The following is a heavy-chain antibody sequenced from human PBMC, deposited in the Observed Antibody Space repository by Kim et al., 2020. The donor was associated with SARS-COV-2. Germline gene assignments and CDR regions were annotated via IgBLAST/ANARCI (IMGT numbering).Heavy chain of an antibody. J-gene: IGHJ4*02. Sequence: SETLSLTCTVSGGSISSGSYYWSWIRQPAGKGLEWIGRIYTSGSTNYNPSLKSRVTISVDTSKNQFSLKLSSVTAADTAVYYCARGRGMAYYYDSSGYPLFDYWGQRTLVTVSS. CDR2: IYTSGST. CDR1: GGSISSGSYY. D-gene: IGHD3-22*01. CDR3: ARGRGMAYYYDSSGYPLFDY. V-gene: IGHV4-61*02.